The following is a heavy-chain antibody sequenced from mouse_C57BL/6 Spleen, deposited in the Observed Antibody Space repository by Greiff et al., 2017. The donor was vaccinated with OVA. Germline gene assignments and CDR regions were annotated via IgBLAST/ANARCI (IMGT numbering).Heavy chain of an antibody. J-gene: IGHJ4*01. D-gene: IGHD1-1*01. CDR2: ISNLAYSI. V-gene: IGHV5-15*01. Sequence: EVHLVESGGGLVQPGGSLKLSCAASGFTFSDYGMAWVRQAPRKGPEWVAFISNLAYSIYYADTVTGRFTISRENAKNTLYLEMSCLRSEDTAMYYCARLPDYYGSTYGAMDYWGQGTSVTVSS. CDR1: GFTFSDYG. CDR3: ARLPDYYGSTYGAMDY.